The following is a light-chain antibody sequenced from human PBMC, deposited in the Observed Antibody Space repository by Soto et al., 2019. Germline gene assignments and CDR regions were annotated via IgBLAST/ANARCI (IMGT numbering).Light chain of an antibody. CDR3: QHYNSYSVA. J-gene: IGKJ1*01. V-gene: IGKV1-5*03. Sequence: DIQMTQSPSTLSGSVGDRVTITCRASQTISSWLAWYQQKPGKAPKLLIYKASTLKSGAPSRFSGSGSGTEFTLTISSLQPDDVATYYCQHYNSYSVAFGEGTKVELQ. CDR2: KAS. CDR1: QTISSW.